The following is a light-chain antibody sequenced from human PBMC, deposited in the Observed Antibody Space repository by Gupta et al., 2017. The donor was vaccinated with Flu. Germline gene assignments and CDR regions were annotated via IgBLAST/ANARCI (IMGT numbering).Light chain of an antibody. CDR1: QSVLYSPNKRNY. CDR3: QQYHSIPWT. CDR2: WAS. J-gene: IGKJ1*01. Sequence: DLVMTQSPDSLAVSLGERDTLNCKSSQSVLYSPNKRNYLAWYQHKAGQPPKLLIYWASSRESGVPDRFSGSGSGTDFSLTISSLQAEDVAVYYCQQYHSIPWTFGQGTRVEIK. V-gene: IGKV4-1*01.